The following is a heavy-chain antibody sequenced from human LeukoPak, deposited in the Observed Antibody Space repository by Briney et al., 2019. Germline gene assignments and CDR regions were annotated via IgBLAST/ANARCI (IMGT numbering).Heavy chain of an antibody. J-gene: IGHJ5*02. V-gene: IGHV3-21*01. Sequence: GGSLRLSCAASGFTFSSYSMNWVRQAPGKGLEWVSSISSSSSYIYYADSVKGRFTISRDNAKNSLYLQMNSLRAEDTAVYYCARDGWDYDNLTGYYDVDNWFDPWGQGTLVTVSS. CDR1: GFTFSSYS. D-gene: IGHD3-9*01. CDR3: ARDGWDYDNLTGYYDVDNWFDP. CDR2: ISSSSSYI.